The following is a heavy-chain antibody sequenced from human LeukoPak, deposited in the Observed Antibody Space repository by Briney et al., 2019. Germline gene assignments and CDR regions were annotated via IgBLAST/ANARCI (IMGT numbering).Heavy chain of an antibody. J-gene: IGHJ4*02. D-gene: IGHD3-10*01. CDR1: GGSFSGYC. CDR2: INHSGST. V-gene: IGHV4-34*01. CDR3: ARGAGGSGSYPRFDY. Sequence: SETLSLTCAVYGGSFSGYCWSWIRQPPGKGLEWIGEINHSGSTNYNPSLKSRVTISVDTSKNQFSLKLSSVTAADTAVYYCARGAGGSGSYPRFDYWGQGTLVTVSS.